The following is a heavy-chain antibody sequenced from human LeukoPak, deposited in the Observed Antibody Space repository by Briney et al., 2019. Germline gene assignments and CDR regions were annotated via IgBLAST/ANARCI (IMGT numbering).Heavy chain of an antibody. J-gene: IGHJ4*02. V-gene: IGHV3-23*01. D-gene: IGHD6-13*01. CDR3: AKDNIYPYSSSWYVDY. CDR2: ISGSGGST. CDR1: GFTFSSYA. Sequence: PGGSLRLPCAASGFTFSSYAMSWVRQAPGKGLEWVSAISGSGGSTYYADSVKGRFTISRGNSKNTLYLQMNSLRAEDTAVYYCAKDNIYPYSSSWYVDYWGQGTLVTVSS.